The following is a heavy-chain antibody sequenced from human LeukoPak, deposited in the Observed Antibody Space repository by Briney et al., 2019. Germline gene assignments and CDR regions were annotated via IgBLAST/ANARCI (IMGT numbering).Heavy chain of an antibody. Sequence: GRSLRLSCVASAFTFRSYGMHWVRQAPGKGLEWVAVISYDGSGQYYADSVKGRFTISRDNSKNTLYLQMNSLRAEDTAVYYCAKGGREWELPGSDYWGQGTLVIVSS. J-gene: IGHJ4*02. CDR1: AFTFRSYG. CDR3: AKGGREWELPGSDY. CDR2: ISYDGSGQ. D-gene: IGHD1-26*01. V-gene: IGHV3-30*18.